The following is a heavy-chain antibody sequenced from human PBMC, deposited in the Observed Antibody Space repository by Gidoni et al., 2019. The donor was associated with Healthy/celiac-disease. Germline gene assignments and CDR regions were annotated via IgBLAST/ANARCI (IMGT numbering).Heavy chain of an antibody. CDR3: ARDLGRITIFGVVGENWFDP. D-gene: IGHD3-3*01. CDR2: IFHSGST. Sequence: QVQLQESGPGLVKPSETLSLTCAVSGYSISSGYYWGWIRQPPGKGLEWIGSIFHSGSTYYNPTLKSRVTISVDTSKNQFSLKLSSVTAADTAVYYCARDLGRITIFGVVGENWFDPWGQGTLVTVSS. CDR1: GYSISSGYY. V-gene: IGHV4-38-2*02. J-gene: IGHJ5*02.